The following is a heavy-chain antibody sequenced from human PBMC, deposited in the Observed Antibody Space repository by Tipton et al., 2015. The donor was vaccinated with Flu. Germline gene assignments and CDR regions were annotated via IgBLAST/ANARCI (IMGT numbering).Heavy chain of an antibody. CDR3: VRTKDGYTLSNFVY. J-gene: IGHJ4*02. Sequence: TLSLTCTVSGASLRSSSYYWGWIRQPQGKGLEWIGSFYYDVGTYYNPSLNSRDTISVDESKNQFSLRLTSVTAADTAVYYCVRTKDGYTLSNFVYWGQGTLVTVSS. V-gene: IGHV4-39*07. CDR1: GASLRSSSYY. D-gene: IGHD5-24*01. CDR2: FYYDVGT.